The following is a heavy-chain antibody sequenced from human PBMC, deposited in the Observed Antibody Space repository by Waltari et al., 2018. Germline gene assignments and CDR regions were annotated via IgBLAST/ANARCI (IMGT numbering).Heavy chain of an antibody. V-gene: IGHV3-74*01. CDR2: TNGDGGST. CDR3: VRATLVGASTRAGLDP. Sequence: EVQLVESGGGLVQPGGSLRLSWAASGSPSGSYGILWFPHPPGKGVVWVSRTNGDGGSTSYADSVKGRFTLSRDNAKNTLYLQMNSLRVEDTAVYYCVRATLVGASTRAGLDPWGQGTLVTVSS. D-gene: IGHD1-26*01. CDR1: GSPSGSYG. J-gene: IGHJ5*02.